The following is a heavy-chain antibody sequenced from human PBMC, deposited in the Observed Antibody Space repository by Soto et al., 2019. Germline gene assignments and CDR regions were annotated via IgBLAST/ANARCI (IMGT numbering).Heavy chain of an antibody. V-gene: IGHV1-2*04. J-gene: IGHJ6*02. CDR1: GYSFTDYH. D-gene: IGHD2-8*01. CDR2: INPKSGGT. Sequence: RASLKVSCKXSGYSFTDYHIHWVRQAPGQGLEWLGRINPKSGGTSTAQKFQGWVTMTTDTSISTASMELTRLTSDDTAIYYCARGDSTDCSNGVCSFFYNHDMDVWGQGTTVTVSS. CDR3: ARGDSTDCSNGVCSFFYNHDMDV.